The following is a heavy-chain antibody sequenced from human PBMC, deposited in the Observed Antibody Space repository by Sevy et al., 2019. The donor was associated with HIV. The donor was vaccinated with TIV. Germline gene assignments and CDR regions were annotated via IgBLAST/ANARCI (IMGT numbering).Heavy chain of an antibody. D-gene: IGHD6-19*01. Sequence: GGSLRLSCAASGFTFTNYGMHWVRQAPGKGLEWVSGISNSGANTYYADSVRGRFTVSRDNSKNTVYLQLNSLRAEDTAIYYGAKGGTLLSDWYGEFDYWGQGTLVTVSS. CDR1: GFTFTNYG. J-gene: IGHJ4*02. V-gene: IGHV3-23*01. CDR2: ISNSGANT. CDR3: AKGGTLLSDWYGEFDY.